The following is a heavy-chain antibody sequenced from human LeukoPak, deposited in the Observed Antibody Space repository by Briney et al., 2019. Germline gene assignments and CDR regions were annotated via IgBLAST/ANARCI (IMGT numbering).Heavy chain of an antibody. D-gene: IGHD6-13*01. CDR3: ARSAGSSSWYEGYYFDY. J-gene: IGHJ4*02. Sequence: PGGSLRLSCAASGFTFSRYWMSWVRQAPGKGLEWLANIKQDGSEKYYVDSVKGRFTISRDNAKNSLYLQMNSLRAEDTAVYYCARSAGSSSWYEGYYFDYWGQGTLVTVSS. V-gene: IGHV3-7*01. CDR1: GFTFSRYW. CDR2: IKQDGSEK.